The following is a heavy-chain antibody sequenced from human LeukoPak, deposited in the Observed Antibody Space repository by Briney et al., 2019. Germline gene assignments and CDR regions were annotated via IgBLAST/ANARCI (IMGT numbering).Heavy chain of an antibody. CDR2: IYYSGST. V-gene: IGHV4-39*07. Sequence: GSLRLSCAASGFTFSSYSMNWIRQPPGKGLEWIGSIYYSGSTYYNPSLKSRVTISVDTSKNQFSLKLSSVTAADTAVYYCARDAVAGTNAFDIWGQGTMVTVSS. J-gene: IGHJ3*02. D-gene: IGHD6-19*01. CDR1: GFTFSSYS. CDR3: ARDAVAGTNAFDI.